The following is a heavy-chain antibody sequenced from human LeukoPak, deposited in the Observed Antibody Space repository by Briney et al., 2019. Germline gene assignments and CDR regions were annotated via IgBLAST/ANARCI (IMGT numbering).Heavy chain of an antibody. CDR1: GGSISSHY. Sequence: PSETLSLTCTVSGGSISSHYWSWIRQPPGKGLEWIGYIYYSGSTNYNPSLKSRVTISVDTSKNQFSLNLSSVIAADTAVYYCASSYDSSGYYGFDYWGQGTLVTVSS. V-gene: IGHV4-59*11. CDR2: IYYSGST. D-gene: IGHD3-22*01. CDR3: ASSYDSSGYYGFDY. J-gene: IGHJ4*02.